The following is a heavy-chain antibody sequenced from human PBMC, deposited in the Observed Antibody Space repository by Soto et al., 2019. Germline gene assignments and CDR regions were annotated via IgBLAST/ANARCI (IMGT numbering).Heavy chain of an antibody. J-gene: IGHJ4*02. D-gene: IGHD5-12*01. CDR3: VREAYIGYGHAIDH. V-gene: IGHV4-59*01. CDR2: NYHSGTT. Sequence: SETLSLTCAVSGVTISTYYWSWIRQPPGKGLEWIGYNYHSGTTNYNPSLKSRVTISVDTSKNQFSLRLTSVAAADTARYYCVREAYIGYGHAIDHWGQGILVTVSS. CDR1: GVTISTYY.